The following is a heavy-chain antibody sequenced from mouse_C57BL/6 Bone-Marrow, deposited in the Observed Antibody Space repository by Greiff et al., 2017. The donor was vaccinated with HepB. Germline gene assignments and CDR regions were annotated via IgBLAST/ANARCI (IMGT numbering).Heavy chain of an antibody. V-gene: IGHV10-1*01. CDR2: IRSKSNNYAT. CDR1: GFSFNTYA. CDR3: VGDTGRDFDY. D-gene: IGHD1-1*02. J-gene: IGHJ2*01. Sequence: VQLKESGGGLVQPQVSLKLSCAASGFSFNTYAMNWVRQAPGKGLEWVARIRSKSNNYATYYADSVKDRFTISRDDSESMLYLQMNNLKTEDTAMYYCVGDTGRDFDYWGQGTTLTVSS.